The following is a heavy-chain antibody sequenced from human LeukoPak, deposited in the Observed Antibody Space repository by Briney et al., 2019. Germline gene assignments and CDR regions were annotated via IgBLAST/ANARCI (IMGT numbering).Heavy chain of an antibody. CDR2: INTGNGNT. J-gene: IGHJ4*02. D-gene: IGHD6-6*01. Sequence: ASVKVSCKASGYTFTSYAMHWVRQAPGQRLEWMGWINTGNGNTKYSQEFQDRVTITRDTSASTAYMELSSLRSDDMAVYYCARDDSSSNPWGQGTLVTVSS. V-gene: IGHV1-3*03. CDR1: GYTFTSYA. CDR3: ARDDSSSNP.